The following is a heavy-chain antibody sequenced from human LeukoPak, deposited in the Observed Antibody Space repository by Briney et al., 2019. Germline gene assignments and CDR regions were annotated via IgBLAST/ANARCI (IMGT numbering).Heavy chain of an antibody. CDR2: FYNSGRS. CDR3: TRGAGWLIDY. J-gene: IGHJ4*02. CDR1: DDSISDYY. Sequence: SETLSLTCTVSDDSISDYYRGWIRQPPGKGLEWIGYFYNSGRSTYNPSLKSRVTISADTSKNHFSLKLNSVTTADTAVNYCTRGAGWLIDYWGQGILVTVSS. V-gene: IGHV4-59*01. D-gene: IGHD3-16*01.